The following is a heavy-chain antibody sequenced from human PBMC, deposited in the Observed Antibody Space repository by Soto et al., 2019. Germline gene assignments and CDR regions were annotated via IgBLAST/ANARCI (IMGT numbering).Heavy chain of an antibody. V-gene: IGHV4-30-4*01. D-gene: IGHD3-16*01. CDR3: SQGRQGGRTGY. Sequence: QVQLQESGPGLVKPSQTLSLTCTVSGGSISSGDYYWSWIRQPPGKGLEWIGYIYYSGSTYYNPSLKGRVTLSVSTGKNPVSPEASSGAGANPGGDLCSQGRQGGRTGYWGQGTLVTVSS. CDR2: IYYSGST. CDR1: GGSISSGDYY. J-gene: IGHJ4*02.